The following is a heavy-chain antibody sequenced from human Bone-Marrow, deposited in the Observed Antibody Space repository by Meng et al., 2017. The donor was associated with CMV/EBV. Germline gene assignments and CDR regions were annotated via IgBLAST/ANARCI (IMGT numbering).Heavy chain of an antibody. V-gene: IGHV1-2*02. CDR2: INPNSGGT. CDR3: ARDRRAFDFWTGDYKTYYYYGMDV. D-gene: IGHD3/OR15-3a*01. Sequence: ASVKVSCKASGHTLSGYYMHWVRQAPGQGLEWMGWINPNSGGTKYAQKLQGRVTMTRDTSISTAYMELSRLRSDDTAVYYCARDRRAFDFWTGDYKTYYYYGMDVWGQGTTVTVSS. CDR1: GHTLSGYY. J-gene: IGHJ6*02.